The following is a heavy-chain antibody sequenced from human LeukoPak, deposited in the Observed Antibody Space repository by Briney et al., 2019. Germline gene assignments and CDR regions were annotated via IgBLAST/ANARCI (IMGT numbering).Heavy chain of an antibody. J-gene: IGHJ4*02. CDR1: GFTFDDFA. CDR2: ISWDSANK. CDR3: AKEESFHDKVFDY. Sequence: GGSLRLSCAASGFTFDDFAMHWVRQAPGRGPEWVSSISWDSANKRYADSVRGRFTISRDNAKNSLYLQMNSLGPEDTAFYYCAKEESFHDKVFDYWGQGTLVTVSS. D-gene: IGHD5/OR15-5a*01. V-gene: IGHV3-9*01.